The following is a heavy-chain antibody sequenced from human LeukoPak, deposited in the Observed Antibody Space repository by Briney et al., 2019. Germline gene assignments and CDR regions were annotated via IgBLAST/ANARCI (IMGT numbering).Heavy chain of an antibody. D-gene: IGHD3-3*01. CDR1: GGSFSGYY. J-gene: IGHJ4*02. Sequence: SETLSLTCAVYGGSFSGYYWSWIRQPPGKGLEWIGEINHSGSTNYNPSLKSRVTISVDTSKNQFSLKLSSVTAADTAVYYCARAPKLYYDFWSGYYGFDYWGQGTLVAVSS. V-gene: IGHV4-34*01. CDR2: INHSGST. CDR3: ARAPKLYYDFWSGYYGFDY.